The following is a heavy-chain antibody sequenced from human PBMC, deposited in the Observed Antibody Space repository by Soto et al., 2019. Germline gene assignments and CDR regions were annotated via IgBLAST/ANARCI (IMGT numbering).Heavy chain of an antibody. J-gene: IGHJ3*02. CDR3: AKVREIANFDWLLPRGVYDAFDI. CDR2: ISYDGSNK. V-gene: IGHV3-30*18. D-gene: IGHD3-9*01. Sequence: QVQLVESGGGVVQPGRSLRLSCAASGFTFSSYGMHWVRQAPGKGLEWVAVISYDGSNKYYADSVKGRFTISRDNSKNPLYLQMNSLRAEDTAVYYCAKVREIANFDWLLPRGVYDAFDIWGQGTMVTVSS. CDR1: GFTFSSYG.